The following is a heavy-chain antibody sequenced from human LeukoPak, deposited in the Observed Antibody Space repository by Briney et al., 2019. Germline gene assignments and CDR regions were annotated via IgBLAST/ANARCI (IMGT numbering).Heavy chain of an antibody. V-gene: IGHV3-53*01. CDR2: IYSGGST. J-gene: IGHJ6*03. Sequence: GGSLRLSCAASGFTVSSNYMSWVRQAPGKGLEWVSVIYSGGSTYYADSVKGRFTISRDNSKNTLYLQMNSLRAEDTAVYYCARDIVVVVATPEDYYYMDVWGKGTTVTVSS. D-gene: IGHD2-15*01. CDR1: GFTVSSNY. CDR3: ARDIVVVVATPEDYYYMDV.